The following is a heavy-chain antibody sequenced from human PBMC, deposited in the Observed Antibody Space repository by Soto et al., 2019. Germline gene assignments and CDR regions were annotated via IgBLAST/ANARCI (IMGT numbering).Heavy chain of an antibody. J-gene: IGHJ4*02. D-gene: IGHD1-26*01. CDR2: INPNSGIGST. Sequence: ASVKVSCEASGYTFTGYYMHWVRQAPGQGLEWMGWINPNSGIGSTYYADAVKGRFTISRDISRSTLDLQMNSLRVEDTALYYCAKLRGRGIFEYWGQGTMVTVSS. V-gene: IGHV1-2*02. CDR3: AKLRGRGIFEY. CDR1: GYTFTGYY.